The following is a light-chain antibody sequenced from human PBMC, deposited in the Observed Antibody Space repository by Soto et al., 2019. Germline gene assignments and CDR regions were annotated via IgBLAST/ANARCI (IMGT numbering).Light chain of an antibody. J-gene: IGKJ5*01. Sequence: AIQLTQSPSSLSASVGDRVTITCRASQDVRGALAWYQQKPGQAPKILIYDVSRLESGVPSRFRGSSSGTDFTLTISSLQPIDFATYLCQQFNSYPITFGQGTRLEIK. V-gene: IGKV1-13*02. CDR1: QDVRGA. CDR3: QQFNSYPIT. CDR2: DVS.